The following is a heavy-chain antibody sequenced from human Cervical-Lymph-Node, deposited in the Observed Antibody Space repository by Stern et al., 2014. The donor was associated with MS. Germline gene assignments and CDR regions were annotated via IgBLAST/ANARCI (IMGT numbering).Heavy chain of an antibody. V-gene: IGHV3-43*01. D-gene: IGHD2-8*01. CDR3: VEEVKGAKYVLMD. CDR1: GFTFDDFT. J-gene: IGHJ4*02. Sequence: EVHLVESGGAVVQPGGSPRLSCSASGFTFDDFTMHWVRQVPGQGLEWVSLLGRTGGTTYYGDNVKGRFAISRDTCEISEYLQMSSLRAEDSAVYYCVEEVKGAKYVLMDWGQGTLLTVSS. CDR2: LGRTGGTT.